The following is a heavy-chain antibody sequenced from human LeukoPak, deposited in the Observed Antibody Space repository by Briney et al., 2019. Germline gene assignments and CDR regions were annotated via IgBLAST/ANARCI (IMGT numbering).Heavy chain of an antibody. D-gene: IGHD4-17*01. CDR1: GGSISSGDYY. J-gene: IGHJ6*02. CDR3: ASPTVSSPYYYGMDV. CDR2: IYYSGST. V-gene: IGHV4-30-4*01. Sequence: SETLSLTCTVSGGSISSGDYYWSWIRQPPGKGLEWIGYIYYSGSTYYNPSLKSRVTISVDTSKNQFSLKLSSVTAADTAVYYCASPTVSSPYYYGMDVWGQGTTVTVSS.